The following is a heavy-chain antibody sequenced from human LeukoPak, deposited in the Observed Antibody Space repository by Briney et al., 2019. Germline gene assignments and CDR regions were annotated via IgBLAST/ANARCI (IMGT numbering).Heavy chain of an antibody. Sequence: SGPTLVNPTQTLTLTCTFSGFSLSTSGVGVGWIRQPPGKALEWLALIYWNDDKRYSPSLKSRLTITKDTSNNQVVLTMTNMDPVDTATYYCARIPYYYDSSRYDYWGQGTLVTVSS. V-gene: IGHV2-5*01. CDR1: GFSLSTSGVG. J-gene: IGHJ4*02. D-gene: IGHD3-22*01. CDR2: IYWNDDK. CDR3: ARIPYYYDSSRYDY.